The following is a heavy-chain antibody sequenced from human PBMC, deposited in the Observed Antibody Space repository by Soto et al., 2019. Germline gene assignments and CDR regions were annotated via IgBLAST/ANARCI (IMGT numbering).Heavy chain of an antibody. CDR1: GGSISSSSYY. J-gene: IGHJ4*02. Sequence: SETLSLTCTVSGGSISSSSYYWGWIRQPPGKGLEWIGSIYYSGSTYYNPSLKSRVTISVDTSKNQFSLKLSSVTAADTAVYYCARLRQVVVAATIDYWGQGTLVTVSS. CDR3: ARLRQVVVAATIDY. D-gene: IGHD2-15*01. CDR2: IYYSGST. V-gene: IGHV4-39*01.